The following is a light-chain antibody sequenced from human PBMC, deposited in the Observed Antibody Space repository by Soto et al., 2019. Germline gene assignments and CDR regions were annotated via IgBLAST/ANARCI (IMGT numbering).Light chain of an antibody. Sequence: QSVLTQPPSVSGAPGQRVTISCTGSSSNIGAGYDVYWYQQLPGTAPKLLIYGNSNRPSGVPDRFSGSKSGTSASLAITGLQAEDEADYYCQSYDSSLGDVFGTGTKLTVL. CDR1: SSNIGAGYD. V-gene: IGLV1-40*01. CDR3: QSYDSSLGDV. J-gene: IGLJ1*01. CDR2: GNS.